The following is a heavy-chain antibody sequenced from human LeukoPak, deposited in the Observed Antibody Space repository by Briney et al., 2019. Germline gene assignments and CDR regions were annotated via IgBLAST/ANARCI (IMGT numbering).Heavy chain of an antibody. CDR3: ARHWAHLDY. CDR2: IREDGSEI. CDR1: GFTFSSYW. D-gene: IGHD7-27*01. Sequence: PGGSLRLSCAASGFTFSSYWMTWVRQAPGKGLEWVANIREDGSEIYYLDSVKGRFTIFRDSAKNSLYLQMNGLRAEDTAVYYCARHWAHLDYWGQGTLVTVSS. J-gene: IGHJ4*02. V-gene: IGHV3-7*01.